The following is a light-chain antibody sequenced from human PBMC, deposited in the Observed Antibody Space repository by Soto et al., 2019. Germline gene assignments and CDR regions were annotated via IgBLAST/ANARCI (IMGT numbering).Light chain of an antibody. CDR2: NSH. V-gene: IGLV1-44*01. CDR1: SSNVGSNT. Sequence: QLVLTQPPSASGTPGQRVTISCSGSSSNVGSNTVNWYQQVPGTAPKLLIYNSHQRPSGVPDRFSGSKSGPSASLAISGLQSEDEAEYYCAAWDDSLNGYVVFGGGTKLTVL. CDR3: AAWDDSLNGYVV. J-gene: IGLJ2*01.